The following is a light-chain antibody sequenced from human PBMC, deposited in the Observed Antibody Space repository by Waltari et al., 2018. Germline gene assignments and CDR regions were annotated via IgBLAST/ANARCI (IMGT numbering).Light chain of an antibody. CDR2: GAS. CDR3: QQYNTWPPST. CDR1: QSISNN. Sequence: EIVMTQSPAALSVSPGERATLSCRASQSISNNLAWYQHKPGQPPRLLISGASTRATGVPARFSGSGSGTEFTLTISSLQSEESAIYFCQQYNTWPPSTFGQGTKLEIK. V-gene: IGKV3-15*01. J-gene: IGKJ2*02.